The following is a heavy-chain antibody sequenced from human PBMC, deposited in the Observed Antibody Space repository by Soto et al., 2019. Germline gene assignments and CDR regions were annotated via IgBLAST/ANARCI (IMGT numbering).Heavy chain of an antibody. CDR1: GYTFSSYG. J-gene: IGHJ5*02. Sequence: QIQLVQSGGEVRTPGASVKVSCKASGYTFSSYGITWVRQAPGQGLEWLGWINPSSGETNYAQKFQGRVTVTTDTSTTTGYMELRNLTFDDSAVYYCARDWSPRFDPWGQGTLVTVSS. CDR3: ARDWSPRFDP. CDR2: INPSSGET. V-gene: IGHV1-18*01. D-gene: IGHD2-8*02.